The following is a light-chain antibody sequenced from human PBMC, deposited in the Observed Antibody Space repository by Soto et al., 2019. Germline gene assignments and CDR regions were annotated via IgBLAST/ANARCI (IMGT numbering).Light chain of an antibody. CDR2: DAS. Sequence: EIVMTQFPATLSVSPGESVTLSCRASQGVGPKLAWYQHKPGQAPRLLFYDASTRATGLPDRFSGSGAGTLFTISISCVQAEDVAIYCWQHYNDWPPFGEGTKVEIK. CDR3: QHYNDWPP. CDR1: QGVGPK. J-gene: IGKJ4*02. V-gene: IGKV3-15*01.